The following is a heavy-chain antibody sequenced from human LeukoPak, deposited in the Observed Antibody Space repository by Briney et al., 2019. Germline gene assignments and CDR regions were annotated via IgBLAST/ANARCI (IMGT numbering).Heavy chain of an antibody. V-gene: IGHV3-48*01. CDR1: GFTFSDYN. CDR3: ARDPIDGYYYYYMDV. CDR2: ISSSSSTI. J-gene: IGHJ6*03. Sequence: GGSLRLSCSASGFTFSDYNMNWVRQAPGKGLEWVSYISSSSSTIYYADSVKGRFTISRDNAKNSLYLQMNSLRAEDTAVYYCARDPIDGYYYYYMDVWGKGTTVTVSS. D-gene: IGHD5-24*01.